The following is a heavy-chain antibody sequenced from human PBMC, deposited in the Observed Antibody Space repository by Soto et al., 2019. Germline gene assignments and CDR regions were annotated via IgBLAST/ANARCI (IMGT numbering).Heavy chain of an antibody. CDR2: ISDSGGST. J-gene: IGHJ4*02. CDR3: AKARPIAAAGTGYYFDY. D-gene: IGHD6-13*01. V-gene: IGHV3-23*01. Sequence: PGGSLRLSCAASGFTFSSYGMSWVRQAPGKGLEWVSAISDSGGSTYYADSVKGRFTISRDNSKNTLYLQMKSLRAEDTAVYYCAKARPIAAAGTGYYFDYWGQGTLVTVSS. CDR1: GFTFSSYG.